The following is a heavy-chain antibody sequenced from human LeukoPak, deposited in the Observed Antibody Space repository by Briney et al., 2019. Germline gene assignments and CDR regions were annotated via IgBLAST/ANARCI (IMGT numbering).Heavy chain of an antibody. Sequence: PGGSLRLSCAASGFTVSNNYMSWVRQAPGKGLEWGSVIYSGDSRYYADSVKGRFTISRDNSKNTVYLQMNSLRAEDTAVYYCARDHIVGATNPSYEYYGMDVWGQGTTVTVSS. J-gene: IGHJ6*02. CDR3: ARDHIVGATNPSYEYYGMDV. D-gene: IGHD1-26*01. V-gene: IGHV3-66*01. CDR2: IYSGDSR. CDR1: GFTVSNNY.